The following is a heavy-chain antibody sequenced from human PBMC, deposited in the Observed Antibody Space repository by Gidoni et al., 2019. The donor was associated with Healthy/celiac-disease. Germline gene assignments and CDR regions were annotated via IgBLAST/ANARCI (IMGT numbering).Heavy chain of an antibody. CDR2: INHSGST. V-gene: IGHV4-34*01. Sequence: QVQLQQWGAGLLKPSETLSLTCAVYGGSFSGYYWSWIRQPPGKGLEWIGEINHSGSTNYNPSLKSRVTISVDTSKNQFSLKLSSVTAADTAVYYCARVDSGYPTDPRYGMDVWGQGTTVTVSS. CDR1: GGSFSGYY. CDR3: ARVDSGYPTDPRYGMDV. J-gene: IGHJ6*02. D-gene: IGHD3-22*01.